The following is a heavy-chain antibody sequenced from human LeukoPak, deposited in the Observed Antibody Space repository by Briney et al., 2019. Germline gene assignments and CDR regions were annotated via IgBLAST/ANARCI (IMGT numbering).Heavy chain of an antibody. CDR2: ISYDGSNK. Sequence: GGSLRLSCAASGFTFSSYGMHWVRQAPGKGLEWVAVISYDGSNKYYADSVKGRFTISRDNSKNTLYLQMNSLRAEDTAVYYCAKVSSSGWYSGYYFDYWGQGTLVTVSS. J-gene: IGHJ4*02. V-gene: IGHV3-30*18. CDR1: GFTFSSYG. CDR3: AKVSSSGWYSGYYFDY. D-gene: IGHD6-19*01.